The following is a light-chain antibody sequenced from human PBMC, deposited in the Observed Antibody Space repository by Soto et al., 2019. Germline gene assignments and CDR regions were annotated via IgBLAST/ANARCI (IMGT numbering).Light chain of an antibody. Sequence: QSALTQPASVSGSPGQSITISCTGTNSDVGSYNLVSWYQQHPGKAPKLMIYEGSKRPSGVSNRFSGSKSGNTASLTISGLQAEDEADYYCCSYAGSRVFGGGTKVTVL. V-gene: IGLV2-23*01. CDR2: EGS. CDR3: CSYAGSRV. CDR1: NSDVGSYNL. J-gene: IGLJ3*02.